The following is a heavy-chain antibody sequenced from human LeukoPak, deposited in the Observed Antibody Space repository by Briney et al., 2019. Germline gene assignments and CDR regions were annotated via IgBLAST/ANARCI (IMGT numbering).Heavy chain of an antibody. CDR2: IIPIFGTA. V-gene: IGHV1-69*13. D-gene: IGHD2-15*01. CDR1: GGTFSSYA. J-gene: IGHJ6*02. CDR3: ARQGVGGPAEPYYYYGMDV. Sequence: SVKVSCKASGGTFSSYAISWVRQAPGQGLEWMGGIIPIFGTANYAQKFQGRVTITADESTSTAYMELSSLRSEDTAVYYCARQGVGGPAEPYYYYGMDVWGQGTTVTVSS.